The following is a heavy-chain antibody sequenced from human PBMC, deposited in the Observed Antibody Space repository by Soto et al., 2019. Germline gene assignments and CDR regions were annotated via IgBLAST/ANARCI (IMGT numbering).Heavy chain of an antibody. CDR1: GGSFSGYY. D-gene: IGHD6-13*01. CDR3: ARERRRSSRTIAAAFYFAD. V-gene: IGHV4-34*01. J-gene: IGHJ4*02. Sequence: PSETLSLTCAVYGGSFSGYYWSWIRQPPGKGLEWIGEINHSGSTNYNPSLKSRVTISVDTSKNQFSLKLSSVTAADTAVYYCARERRRSSRTIAAAFYFADWGQGTSVTVSS. CDR2: INHSGST.